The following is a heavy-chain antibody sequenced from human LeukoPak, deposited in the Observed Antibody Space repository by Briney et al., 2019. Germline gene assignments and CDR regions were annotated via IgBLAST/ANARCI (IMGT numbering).Heavy chain of an antibody. J-gene: IGHJ4*02. Sequence: SGGSLRLSCAASGFTFSSYSMNWVRQAPGKGLEWVSSISGSGDNRNYADSVKGRFTISRDNSKSTLYLEMNSLRAEDTAIYYCAKNPLVSGTIYFDSWGQGTLLTVSS. CDR2: ISGSGDNR. D-gene: IGHD6-19*01. CDR3: AKNPLVSGTIYFDS. CDR1: GFTFSSYS. V-gene: IGHV3-23*01.